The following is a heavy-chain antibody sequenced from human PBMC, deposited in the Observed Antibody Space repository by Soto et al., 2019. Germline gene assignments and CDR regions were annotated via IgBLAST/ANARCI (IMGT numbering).Heavy chain of an antibody. Sequence: SETLSLTCAVYGGSFSGYYWSWIRQPPGKGLEWIGEINHSGSTNYNPSLKSRVTISVDTSKNQFSLKLSSVTAADTAVYYCASGPITMIVVAAGRGYFQHWGQGTLVTVSS. D-gene: IGHD3-22*01. J-gene: IGHJ1*01. CDR1: GGSFSGYY. CDR2: INHSGST. V-gene: IGHV4-34*01. CDR3: ASGPITMIVVAAGRGYFQH.